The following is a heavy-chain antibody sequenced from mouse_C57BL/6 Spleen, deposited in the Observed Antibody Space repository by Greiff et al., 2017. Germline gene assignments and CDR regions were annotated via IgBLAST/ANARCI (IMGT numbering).Heavy chain of an antibody. CDR1: GYSFTDYN. D-gene: IGHD2-4*01. CDR3: ARGDDYEYYAMDY. V-gene: IGHV1-39*01. CDR2: INPNYGTT. J-gene: IGHJ4*01. Sequence: QLQESGPELVKPGASVKISCKASGYSFTDYNMNWVKQSNGTSLEWIGVINPNYGTTSYNQKFKGKATLTVDQSSSTAYMQLNILTSEDSAVYYCARGDDYEYYAMDYWGQGTSVTVSS.